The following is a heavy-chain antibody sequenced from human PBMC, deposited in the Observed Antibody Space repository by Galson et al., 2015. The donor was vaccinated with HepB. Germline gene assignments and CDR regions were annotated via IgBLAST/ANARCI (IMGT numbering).Heavy chain of an antibody. Sequence: SVKVSCKASGGTFSSYGISWVRQAPGQGLEWMGGIVPIIGTATYAQKFQDRVTITADGSTTTAYMEVSSLRSEDTAVYYCARCRENSYGYGRQYSMDVWGQGTTVTVSS. CDR2: IVPIIGTA. J-gene: IGHJ6*02. D-gene: IGHD5-18*01. V-gene: IGHV1-69*13. CDR3: ARCRENSYGYGRQYSMDV. CDR1: GGTFSSYG.